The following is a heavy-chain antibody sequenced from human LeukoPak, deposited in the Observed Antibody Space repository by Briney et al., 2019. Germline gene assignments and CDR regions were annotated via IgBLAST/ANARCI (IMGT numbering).Heavy chain of an antibody. Sequence: GGSLRLSCAASGFSFSTYGMHWVRQAPGKGLEWVAVIWYDGSNKYYADSVKGRFTISRDNSKNTLYLQMNSLRAEDTAVYYCASAAGPFDNWGQGTLVTVSS. D-gene: IGHD6-13*01. V-gene: IGHV3-33*01. J-gene: IGHJ4*02. CDR1: GFSFSTYG. CDR3: ASAAGPFDN. CDR2: IWYDGSNK.